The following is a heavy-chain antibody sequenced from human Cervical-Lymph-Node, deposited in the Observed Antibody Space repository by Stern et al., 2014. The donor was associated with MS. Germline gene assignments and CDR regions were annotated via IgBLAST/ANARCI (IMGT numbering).Heavy chain of an antibody. D-gene: IGHD2-15*01. V-gene: IGHV1-18*01. CDR2: LSSDNGNQ. CDR1: GYTFTSYG. CDR3: ARGLLGSENAFDI. Sequence: QVQLVQSGAEVKKPGASVKVSCKASGYTFTSYGISWVRQAPGQGLEWMGWLSSDNGNQNYAQKLQGRVTLTTYTSTSKAYMEMRSLRSDDTAVYYCARGLLGSENAFDIWGQGTMVTVSS. J-gene: IGHJ3*02.